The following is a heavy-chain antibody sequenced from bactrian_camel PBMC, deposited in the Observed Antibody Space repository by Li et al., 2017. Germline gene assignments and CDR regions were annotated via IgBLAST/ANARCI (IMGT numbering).Heavy chain of an antibody. CDR3: AAAHGGMWYLSVWPSLNANEYDY. D-gene: IGHD1*01. Sequence: VQLVESGGGSVQAGGSLTLSCQASGYTVTAYCMGWFRQSPRKKREGVATIVGTKITSYTDSVKGRFTISQDTAMNTVYLEMNSLKPEDTAMYYCAAAHGGMWYLSVWPSLNANEYDYWGQGTQVTVS. J-gene: IGHJ4*01. CDR1: GYTVTAYC. V-gene: IGHV3S53*01. CDR2: IVGTKIT.